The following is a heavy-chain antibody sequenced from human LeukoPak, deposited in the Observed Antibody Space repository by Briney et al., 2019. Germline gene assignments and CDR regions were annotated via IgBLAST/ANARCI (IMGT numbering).Heavy chain of an antibody. V-gene: IGHV3-23*01. D-gene: IGHD3-22*01. CDR2: ISGSGGSA. CDR3: AKDGYYYDSSGHFDY. J-gene: IGHJ4*02. CDR1: GFTFSSYA. Sequence: GGSLRLFCAASGFTFSSYAMSWVRQAPGKGLEWVSAISGSGGSAYYADSVRGRFTISRDNSKNTLYLQMNSLRAEDTAVYYCAKDGYYYDSSGHFDYWGQGTLVTVSS.